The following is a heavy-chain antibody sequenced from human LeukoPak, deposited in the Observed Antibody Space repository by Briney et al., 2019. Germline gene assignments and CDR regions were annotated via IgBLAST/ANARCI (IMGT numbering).Heavy chain of an antibody. CDR3: ARDRGYSGYDIDYYGMDV. J-gene: IGHJ6*04. V-gene: IGHV1-18*04. Sequence: GASVTVSCQASGYTFIRYGISWVGQPPGQERAGMGCICAYNGNTNYAQMRQGRVTMTTDTSTSTAYMELRSLRSDDTAVYYCARDRGYSGYDIDYYGMDVWGKGTTVTVSS. D-gene: IGHD5-12*01. CDR1: GYTFIRYG. CDR2: ICAYNGNT.